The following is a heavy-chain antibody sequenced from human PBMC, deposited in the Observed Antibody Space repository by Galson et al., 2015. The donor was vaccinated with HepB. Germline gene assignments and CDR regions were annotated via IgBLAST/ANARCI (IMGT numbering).Heavy chain of an antibody. J-gene: IGHJ6*02. CDR3: ARTNNYYDSRYYYYGMDV. V-gene: IGHV1-18*01. CDR2: ISAYNGNT. Sequence: SVKVSCKASGYTFTSYGISWVRQAPGQGLEWMGWISAYNGNTNYAQKLQGRVTMTTDTSTSTAYMELRSLRSDDTAVYYCARTNNYYDSRYYYYGMDVWGQGTTVTVSS. D-gene: IGHD3-22*01. CDR1: GYTFTSYG.